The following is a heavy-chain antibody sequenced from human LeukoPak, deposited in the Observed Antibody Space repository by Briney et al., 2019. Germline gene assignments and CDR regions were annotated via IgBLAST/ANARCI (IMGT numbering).Heavy chain of an antibody. CDR3: AKTPVSVTAYNWNDLGHYFDY. CDR1: GFTLSSYA. Sequence: GGSLRLSCAASGFTLSSYAMHWVRQSPGKGLAWVAVISYDGSNKYYADSVKGRFTISRDNSKNTLYLQMNSLRAEDTAVYYCAKTPVSVTAYNWNDLGHYFDYWGQGTLVTVSS. V-gene: IGHV3-30-3*02. J-gene: IGHJ4*02. D-gene: IGHD1-1*01. CDR2: ISYDGSNK.